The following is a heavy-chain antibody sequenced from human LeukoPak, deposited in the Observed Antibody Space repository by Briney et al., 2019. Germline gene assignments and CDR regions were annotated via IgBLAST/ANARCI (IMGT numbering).Heavy chain of an antibody. J-gene: IGHJ4*02. CDR3: ARDGIAVAGADY. V-gene: IGHV1-69*13. Sequence: GASVKVSCNASGGTFSSYAISWVRQAPGQGLEWMGGIIPIFGTANYAQKFQGRVTITADESTSTAYMELSSLRSEDTAVYYCARDGIAVAGADYWGQGTLVTVSS. D-gene: IGHD6-19*01. CDR1: GGTFSSYA. CDR2: IIPIFGTA.